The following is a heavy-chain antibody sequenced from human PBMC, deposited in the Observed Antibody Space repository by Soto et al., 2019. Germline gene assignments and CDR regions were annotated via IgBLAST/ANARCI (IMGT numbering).Heavy chain of an antibody. CDR1: GFTFSSYA. D-gene: IGHD3-10*01. CDR3: AKDRGMVRGVIITFFHY. Sequence: GGSLRLSCAASGFTFSSYAMSWVRQAPGKGLEWVSAISGSGGSTYYADSVKGRFTISRDNSKNTLYLQMNSLRAEDTAVYYCAKDRGMVRGVIITFFHYWGQGTLVTVSS. J-gene: IGHJ4*02. V-gene: IGHV3-23*01. CDR2: ISGSGGST.